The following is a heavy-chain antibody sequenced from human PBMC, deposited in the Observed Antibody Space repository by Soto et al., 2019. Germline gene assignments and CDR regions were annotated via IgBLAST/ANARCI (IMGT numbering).Heavy chain of an antibody. CDR1: GGSISSSNW. V-gene: IGHV4-4*02. Sequence: QVQLQESGPGLVKPSGTLSLTCAVSGGSISSSNWCSWVRQPPGKGLEWIGEMYLSGSTNRNPPPKSRVTISVDKCKNQVSLKLISVTAADTAVYYCARAHCSGRSCSSVKHWFDPLGQGTLVTVSS. J-gene: IGHJ5*02. CDR3: ARAHCSGRSCSSVKHWFDP. D-gene: IGHD2-15*01. CDR2: MYLSGST.